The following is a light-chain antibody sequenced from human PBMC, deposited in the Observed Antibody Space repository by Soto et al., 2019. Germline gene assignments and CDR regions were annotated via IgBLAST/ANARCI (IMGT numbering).Light chain of an antibody. Sequence: DIQLTQSRSTLSASVGESVTLTCLASQSISSWLAWYQHKPGKAPKLLIYKASTLKSGVPSRFSGSGSGTEFTLTISSLQPDDSAVYYCQQYDSAPNAFGQGTRLETK. CDR1: QSISSW. J-gene: IGKJ5*01. CDR2: KAS. V-gene: IGKV1-5*03. CDR3: QQYDSAPNA.